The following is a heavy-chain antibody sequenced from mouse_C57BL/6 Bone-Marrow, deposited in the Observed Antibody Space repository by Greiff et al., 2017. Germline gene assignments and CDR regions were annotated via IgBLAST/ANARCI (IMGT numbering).Heavy chain of an antibody. J-gene: IGHJ2*01. CDR1: GYTFTSYW. D-gene: IGHD1-1*01. CDR3: ATSYYDGYCDY. V-gene: IGHV1-69*01. Sequence: QVQLQQPGAELVMPGASVKLSCKASGYTFTSYWMHWVKQRPGQGLEWIGELDPSDSCTNSNQKFKGKSTLTVDKSSSTAYMQLSSLTSEDSAVYYCATSYYDGYCDYWGQGTTLTVTS. CDR2: LDPSDSCT.